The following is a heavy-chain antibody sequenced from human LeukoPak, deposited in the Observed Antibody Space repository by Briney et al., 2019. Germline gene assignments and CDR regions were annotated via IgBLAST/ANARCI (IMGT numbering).Heavy chain of an antibody. D-gene: IGHD3-10*01. CDR2: IKEDGSEK. Sequence: GGSLRLSCAGSEFTFSSYWMTWVRQAPGKGLEWVANIKEDGSEKYYEDSVKGRFTISRDNAKNSLYLQMNSLRAEDTAVYYCARDYGTMVRGVTLYWGQGTLVTVSS. CDR3: ARDYGTMVRGVTLY. V-gene: IGHV3-7*01. CDR1: EFTFSSYW. J-gene: IGHJ4*02.